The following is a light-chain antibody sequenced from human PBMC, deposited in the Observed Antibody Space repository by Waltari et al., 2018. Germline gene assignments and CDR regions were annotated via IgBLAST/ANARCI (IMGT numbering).Light chain of an antibody. CDR3: MQARQIPWT. Sequence: QSLLQSSRNTVVDWYLQNPGQCQQLLFYLISNRASGVPDRFSCSGLGTDLTLKIRRVECEDVGVYFRMQARQIPWTFGQGTKVEIQ. CDR1: QSLLQSSRNTV. J-gene: IGKJ1*01. CDR2: LIS. V-gene: IGKV2-28*01.